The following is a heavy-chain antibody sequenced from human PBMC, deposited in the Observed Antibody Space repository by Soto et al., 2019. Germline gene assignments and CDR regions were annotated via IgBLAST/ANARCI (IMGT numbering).Heavy chain of an antibody. CDR3: ARTEDPSHIVVVTARHYYFAY. CDR1: GFTFNTYS. D-gene: IGHD2-21*02. Sequence: EVQLVESGGGLVKPGGSLRLSCAASGFTFNTYSMNWVRQAPGKGLEWVSSISSSSSYIYHADSVKGRFTISRDNAKNSLYLQMNSLRAKDTAVYYCARTEDPSHIVVVTARHYYFAYWGQGTLVTVSS. V-gene: IGHV3-21*01. CDR2: ISSSSSYI. J-gene: IGHJ4*02.